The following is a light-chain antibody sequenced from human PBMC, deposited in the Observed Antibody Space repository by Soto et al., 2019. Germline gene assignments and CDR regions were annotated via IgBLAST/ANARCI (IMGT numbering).Light chain of an antibody. J-gene: IGLJ2*01. V-gene: IGLV1-51*01. CDR1: SSNIGNNY. Sequence: QAVVTQPPSVSAAPGQKVTISCSGSSSNIGNNYVSWYQQLPGTAPKLLIYDNNKRPSGIPDRFSGSKSGTSATLGITGLQTGDEADYYCGTWDSSPSAGVVFGGGTKLTVL. CDR3: GTWDSSPSAGVV. CDR2: DNN.